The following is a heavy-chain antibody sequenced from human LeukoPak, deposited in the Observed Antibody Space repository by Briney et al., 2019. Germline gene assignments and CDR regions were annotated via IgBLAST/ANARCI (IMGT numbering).Heavy chain of an antibody. D-gene: IGHD1-1*01. CDR3: ARATLRLERRPFDY. CDR1: GGSLSGFY. V-gene: IGHV4-34*01. Sequence: SETLSLTCAVHGGSLSGFYWSWIRQSPGKGLEWIGEINPSGTTRYNPSLKSRVTISVDTSKNQFSLKLTSVTAADTAVYYCARATLRLERRPFDYWGQGTLVTVSS. CDR2: INPSGTT. J-gene: IGHJ4*02.